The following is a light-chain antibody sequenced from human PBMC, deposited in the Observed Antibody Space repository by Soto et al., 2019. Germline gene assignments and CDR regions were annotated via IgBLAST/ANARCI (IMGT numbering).Light chain of an antibody. CDR1: QSVSSSF. CDR2: GAS. V-gene: IGKV3-20*01. J-gene: IGKJ1*01. CDR3: QQYAASPWT. Sequence: EIVLTQSPGTLSLSPGERATLSCRASQSVSSSFLAWYQQRPGQAHRLLIYGASSRATGIPDRISGSGSVTDFTLIISRLEPEDFAVYYCQQYAASPWTFGQGTKVEIK.